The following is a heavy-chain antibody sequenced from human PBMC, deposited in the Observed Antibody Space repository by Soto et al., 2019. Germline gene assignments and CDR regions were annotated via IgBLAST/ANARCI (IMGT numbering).Heavy chain of an antibody. V-gene: IGHV5-10-1*01. J-gene: IGHJ6*02. CDR1: GYSFTSYW. Sequence: GESLKISCKGSGYSFTSYWISWVRQMPGKGLEWMGRIDPSDSYTNYSPSFQGHVTISADKSISTAYLQWSSLKASDTAVYYCARDLSNRYSSSWYDVWGQGTTVTVSS. CDR2: IDPSDSYT. CDR3: ARDLSNRYSSSWYDV. D-gene: IGHD6-13*01.